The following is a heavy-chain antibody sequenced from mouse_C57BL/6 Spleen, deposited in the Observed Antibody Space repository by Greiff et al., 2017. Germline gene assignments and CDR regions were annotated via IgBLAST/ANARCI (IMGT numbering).Heavy chain of an antibody. Sequence: QVQLQQSGAELMKPGASVKLSCKASGYTFTGYWIEWVKQRPGHGLEWIGEIFPGSGSTYYNEKFKGKATFPAETSSNTAYMQLSSLTTVDSAIYSCAGSITTVVANYYAMDYWGQGTSVTVSS. CDR2: IFPGSGST. J-gene: IGHJ4*01. CDR3: AGSITTVVANYYAMDY. CDR1: GYTFTGYW. V-gene: IGHV1-9*01. D-gene: IGHD1-1*01.